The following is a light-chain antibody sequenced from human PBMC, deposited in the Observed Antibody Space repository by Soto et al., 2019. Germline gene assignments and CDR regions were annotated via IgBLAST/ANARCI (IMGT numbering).Light chain of an antibody. CDR1: QSVSSNY. Sequence: IVLTQSPGTLSLSPGERATLSCRASQSVSSNYLAWYQQKPGQAPRVLIYGATNRAAGIPDRFSGSGSGTDFTLTISRREPEDSPVYFCQHSGIPPNTFGQGTK. CDR3: QHSGIPPNT. V-gene: IGKV3-20*01. J-gene: IGKJ1*01. CDR2: GAT.